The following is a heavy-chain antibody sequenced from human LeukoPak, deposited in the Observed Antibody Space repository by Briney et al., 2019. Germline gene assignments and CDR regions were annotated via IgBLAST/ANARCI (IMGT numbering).Heavy chain of an antibody. V-gene: IGHV4-59*01. CDR1: GGSISSYY. D-gene: IGHD2-15*01. J-gene: IGHJ4*02. CDR2: IYYSGST. CDR3: ARGGVVGAAYFDY. Sequence: SETLSLTCTVSGGSISSYYWSWIRQPPGKGLEWTGYIYYSGSTNYNPSLKSRVTISVDTSKNQFSLKLSSVTAADTAVYYCARGGVVGAAYFDYWGQGTLVTVSS.